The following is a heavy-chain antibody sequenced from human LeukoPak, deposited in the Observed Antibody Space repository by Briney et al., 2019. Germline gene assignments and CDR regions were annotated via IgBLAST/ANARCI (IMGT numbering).Heavy chain of an antibody. CDR1: GFTFSNYP. Sequence: PGGALRLSCEASGFTFSNYPMSWVRQAGGKGLEWVSCICSNGISIYYADSGKGRFTISRDNSKNSLYLEMNSLRAEDTAVYYCAKEDRNQRSGRYFCFDYWGQGTLVTVSS. CDR3: AKEDRNQRSGRYFCFDY. CDR2: ICSNGISI. J-gene: IGHJ4*02. V-gene: IGHV3-23*01. D-gene: IGHD3-10*01.